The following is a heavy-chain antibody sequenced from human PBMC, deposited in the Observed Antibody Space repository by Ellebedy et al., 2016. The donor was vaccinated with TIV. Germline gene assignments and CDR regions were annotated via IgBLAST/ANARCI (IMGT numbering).Heavy chain of an antibody. CDR2: IYYSGST. D-gene: IGHD6-19*01. CDR1: GGSVSSNNYY. V-gene: IGHV4-39*01. J-gene: IGHJ4*02. CDR3: ASPPGPAVPGTRY. Sequence: MPSETLSLTCTVSGGSVSSNNYYWGWIRQPPGKGLEWIGTIYYSGSTSYNPSLKSRVTISVDTSKNQFSLKLTFVTAADTAGYYCASPPGPAVPGTRYWGQGTLVTVSS.